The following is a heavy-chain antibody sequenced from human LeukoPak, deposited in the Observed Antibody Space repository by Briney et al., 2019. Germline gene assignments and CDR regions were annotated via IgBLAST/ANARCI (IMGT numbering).Heavy chain of an antibody. D-gene: IGHD3-22*01. Sequence: PGGSLRLSCAASGFTLNIYAMSWVRQAPGKGLEWVSSITSSGDATFHADSVKDRFTISRDNSKSTLYLQMSRLRVEDTAVYYCAKDRPNYHESNGHYYRLNGDSWGQGTLVTVSS. V-gene: IGHV3-23*01. CDR1: GFTLNIYA. CDR3: AKDRPNYHESNGHYYRLNGDS. J-gene: IGHJ5*01. CDR2: ITSSGDAT.